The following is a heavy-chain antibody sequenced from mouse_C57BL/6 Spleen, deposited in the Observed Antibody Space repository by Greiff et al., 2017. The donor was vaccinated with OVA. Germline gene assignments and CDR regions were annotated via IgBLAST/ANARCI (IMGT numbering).Heavy chain of an antibody. J-gene: IGHJ4*01. CDR1: GYTFTDYY. CDR3: ATTVVAPMDY. V-gene: IGHV1-26*01. Sequence: VQLQQSGPELVKPGASVKISCKASGYTFTDYYMNWVKQSHGKSLEWIGDINPNNGGTSYNQKFKGKATLTVDKSSSTAYMGLRSLTSEDSAVYYCATTVVAPMDYWGQGTSVTVSS. D-gene: IGHD1-1*01. CDR2: INPNNGGT.